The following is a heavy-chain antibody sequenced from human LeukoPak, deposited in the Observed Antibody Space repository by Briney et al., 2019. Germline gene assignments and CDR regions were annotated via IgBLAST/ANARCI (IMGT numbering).Heavy chain of an antibody. Sequence: ASVNVSCTVSGYTLTELSIHWVRQAPGKGLEWMGGFDPEDGETLYAQKFQGRVTITADESTSTAYMELSSLRSEDTAVYYCARAVPGPNYYDSSGYYLTLWGQGTLVTVSS. D-gene: IGHD3-22*01. J-gene: IGHJ4*02. CDR3: ARAVPGPNYYDSSGYYLTL. V-gene: IGHV1-24*01. CDR1: GYTLTELS. CDR2: FDPEDGET.